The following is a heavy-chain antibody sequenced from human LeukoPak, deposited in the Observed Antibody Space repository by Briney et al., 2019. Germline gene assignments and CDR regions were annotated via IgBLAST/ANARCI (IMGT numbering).Heavy chain of an antibody. Sequence: GASVKVSCKASGYTFTGYYMHWVRQAPGQGLEWMGWINPNSGGTNYAQKFQGRVTMTRDTSISTAYMELSRLRSDDTTVYYCARDLSGSHYLGDYWGQGTLVTVSS. CDR2: INPNSGGT. CDR3: ARDLSGSHYLGDY. J-gene: IGHJ4*02. V-gene: IGHV1-2*02. CDR1: GYTFTGYY. D-gene: IGHD1-26*01.